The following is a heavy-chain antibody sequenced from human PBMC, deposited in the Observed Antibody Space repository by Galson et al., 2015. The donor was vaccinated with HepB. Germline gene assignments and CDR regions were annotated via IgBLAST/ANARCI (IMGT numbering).Heavy chain of an antibody. Sequence: VKVSCKASGYTFTGYYMHWVRQAPGQGLEWMGWINPNSGGTNYAQKFQGRVTMTRDTSISTAYMELSRLRSDDTAVYYCARDASYYDFWSGYYPHFDYWGQGTLVTVSS. J-gene: IGHJ4*02. CDR3: ARDASYYDFWSGYYPHFDY. CDR1: GYTFTGYY. V-gene: IGHV1-2*02. D-gene: IGHD3-3*01. CDR2: INPNSGGT.